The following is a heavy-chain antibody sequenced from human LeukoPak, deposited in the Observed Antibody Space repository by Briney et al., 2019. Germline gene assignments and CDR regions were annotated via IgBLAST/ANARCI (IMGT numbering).Heavy chain of an antibody. D-gene: IGHD3-3*01. CDR1: GGSISSYY. Sequence: SETLSLTCTVSGGSISSYYWSWIRRPPGKGLEWIGYIYYSGSTNYNPSLKSRVTISVDTSKNQFSLKLRSVTAADTAVYYCARGGPPVTIFGVVISWFDPWGQGTLVTVSS. CDR2: IYYSGST. J-gene: IGHJ5*02. V-gene: IGHV4-59*01. CDR3: ARGGPPVTIFGVVISWFDP.